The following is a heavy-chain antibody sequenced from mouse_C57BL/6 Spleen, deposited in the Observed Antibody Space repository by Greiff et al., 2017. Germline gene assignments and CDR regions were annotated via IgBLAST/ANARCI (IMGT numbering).Heavy chain of an antibody. CDR2: ISSGSSTI. CDR3: ARSYEYDGFAY. CDR1: GFTFSDYG. Sequence: EVKLVESGGGLVKPGGSLKLSCAASGFTFSDYGMHWVRQAPEKGLEWVAYISSGSSTIYYADTVKGRFTISRDNAKNTLFLQMTSLRSEDTAMYYCARSYEYDGFAYWGQGTLVTVSA. V-gene: IGHV5-17*01. D-gene: IGHD2-4*01. J-gene: IGHJ3*01.